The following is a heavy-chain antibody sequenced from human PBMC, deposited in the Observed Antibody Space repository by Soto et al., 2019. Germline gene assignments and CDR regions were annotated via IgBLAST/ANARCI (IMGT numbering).Heavy chain of an antibody. D-gene: IGHD1-26*01. CDR1: GFTFSSYW. CDR3: ARIVGATSPDAFDI. Sequence: GGSLRLSCAASGFTFSSYWMSWVRQAPGKGLEWVANIKQDGSEKYYVDSVKGRFTISRDNAKNSLYLQMNSLRAEDTAVYYCARIVGATSPDAFDIWGQGTMVTVPS. CDR2: IKQDGSEK. V-gene: IGHV3-7*03. J-gene: IGHJ3*02.